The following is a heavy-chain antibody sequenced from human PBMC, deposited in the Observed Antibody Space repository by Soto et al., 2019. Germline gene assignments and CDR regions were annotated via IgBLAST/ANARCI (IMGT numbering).Heavy chain of an antibody. D-gene: IGHD3-10*01. CDR2: ILSSSIHI. Sequence: PGGSLRLSCAASGFTFSGSHMSWIRQAPGKGLEWISYILSSSIHIYYGDSVEGRFTVSRDNAKNSLYLQMNSLRAEDTVVYYCARDLPGTGGAFDIWGLGTRVTVSS. J-gene: IGHJ3*02. V-gene: IGHV3-11*01. CDR3: ARDLPGTGGAFDI. CDR1: GFTFSGSH.